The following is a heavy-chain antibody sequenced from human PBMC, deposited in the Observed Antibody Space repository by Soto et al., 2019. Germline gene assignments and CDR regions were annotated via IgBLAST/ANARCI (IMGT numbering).Heavy chain of an antibody. J-gene: IGHJ4*02. V-gene: IGHV3-23*01. D-gene: IGHD2-2*01. CDR1: GFTFRNYV. CDR2: ISGSGDRT. Sequence: GGSLRLSCAVSGFTFRNYVMSWVRQAPGKGLEWVSAISGSGDRTYYADSVKGHFTISRDNSKNTLFLQMNSLRAEDTAIYYCAKGSSTSRPYYFVYWGRGTLVTVSS. CDR3: AKGSSTSRPYYFVY.